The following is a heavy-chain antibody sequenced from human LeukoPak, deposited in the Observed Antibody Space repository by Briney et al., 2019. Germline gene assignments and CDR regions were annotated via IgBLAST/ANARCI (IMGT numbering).Heavy chain of an antibody. Sequence: GGTLRLSCAASGFTFSSDTMNWVRQAPGKGLEWVSYISSSSSYIYYAAAVKGRFTISRDNAENSLYLQMNSLRAEDTAVYYCARGSEGYCSGGGCFYGMDVWGQGTTVTVSS. D-gene: IGHD2-15*01. J-gene: IGHJ6*01. CDR1: GFTFSSDT. CDR3: ARGSEGYCSGGGCFYGMDV. CDR2: ISSSSSYI. V-gene: IGHV3-21*01.